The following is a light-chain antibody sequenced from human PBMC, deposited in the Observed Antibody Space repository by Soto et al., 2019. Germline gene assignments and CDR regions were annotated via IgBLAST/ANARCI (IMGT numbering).Light chain of an antibody. CDR2: GAS. CDR3: QQYNNGPPA. V-gene: IGKV3-15*01. CDR1: QSVSSN. J-gene: IGKJ1*01. Sequence: EIVMTQSPATLSVSPGERATLSCRASQSVSSNLAWYQQKPGQAPRLLIYGASTRATGIPARFSGSRSGTEFTLTISSLQSEDVAVYYCQQYNNGPPAFGQGTKGEIK.